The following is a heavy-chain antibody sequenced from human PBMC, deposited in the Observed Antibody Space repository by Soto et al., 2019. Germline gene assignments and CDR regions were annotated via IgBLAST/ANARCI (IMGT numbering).Heavy chain of an antibody. CDR1: GGTFSSYA. V-gene: IGHV1-69*13. D-gene: IGHD4-17*01. J-gene: IGHJ6*02. Sequence: SVKVSCNASGGTFSSYAISWVRQSPGQRLECMGGIIPIFGTANYAQKFQGRVTIAADESTSTAYMELSSLRSEDTAVYYCARSDYALTNYYYGMDVWGQGTTVTVSS. CDR3: ARSDYALTNYYYGMDV. CDR2: IIPIFGTA.